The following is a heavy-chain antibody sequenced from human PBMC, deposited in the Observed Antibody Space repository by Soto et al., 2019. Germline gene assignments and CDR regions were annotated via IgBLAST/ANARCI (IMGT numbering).Heavy chain of an antibody. CDR2: IIPIFGTA. Sequence: SVNVSCKASGGTFSSYAISWVRQAPGQGLELMGGIIPIFGTANYAQKFQGRVTITAXXXXXXAXMXLXSXRSEXTAVYYCASSIAAAGSFDYWGQGTLVTVSS. CDR1: GGTFSSYA. V-gene: IGHV1-69*13. CDR3: ASSIAAAGSFDY. J-gene: IGHJ4*02. D-gene: IGHD6-13*01.